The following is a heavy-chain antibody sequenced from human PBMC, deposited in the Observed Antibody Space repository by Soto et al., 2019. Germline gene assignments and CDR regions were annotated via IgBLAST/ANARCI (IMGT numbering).Heavy chain of an antibody. CDR1: GFTFSSYG. D-gene: IGHD1-26*01. Sequence: QVQLVESGGGVVQPGRSLRLSCAASGFTFSSYGMHWVRQAPGKGLEWVAVIWYDGSNKYYADSVKGRFTISRDNSKNTLYLQMNSLRAEDTAVYYCAIGGRRGSYQPFDYWGQGTLVTVSS. V-gene: IGHV3-33*01. CDR2: IWYDGSNK. J-gene: IGHJ4*02. CDR3: AIGGRRGSYQPFDY.